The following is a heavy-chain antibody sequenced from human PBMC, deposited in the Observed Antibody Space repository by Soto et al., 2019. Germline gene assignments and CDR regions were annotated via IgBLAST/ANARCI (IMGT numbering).Heavy chain of an antibody. V-gene: IGHV3-48*03. Sequence: GGSLRLSCAASGFTFNSYEMNWVRQAPGKWLEWVSYISSSGTTIFYADSVQGRFTISRDNAKSSLYLQMNSLRAEDTALYYCTREGFFGRQGTLVTVSSGKGAYWGQGTQVTVSS. J-gene: IGHJ4*02. CDR2: ISSSGTTI. CDR1: GFTFNSYE. D-gene: IGHD3-3*01. CDR3: TREGFFGRQGTLVTVSSGKGAY.